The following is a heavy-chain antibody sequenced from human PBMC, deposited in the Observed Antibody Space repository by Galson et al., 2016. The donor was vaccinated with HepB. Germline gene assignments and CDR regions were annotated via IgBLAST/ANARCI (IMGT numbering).Heavy chain of an antibody. V-gene: IGHV4-39*03. D-gene: IGHD2/OR15-2a*01. Sequence: EPLSLTCTVSGGSISSLKYYWGWIRQPPGKGLEWIGSMYTGGSTYYNPSLESRVTISVDTSKNQFSLRLSSVTAADTAFYYCSTADYWGPGSLVTVSS. J-gene: IGHJ4*02. CDR2: MYTGGST. CDR1: GGSISSLKYY. CDR3: STADY.